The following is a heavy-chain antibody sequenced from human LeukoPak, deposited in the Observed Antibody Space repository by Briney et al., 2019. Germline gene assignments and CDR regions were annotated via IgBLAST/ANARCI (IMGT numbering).Heavy chain of an antibody. J-gene: IGHJ4*02. D-gene: IGHD2-15*01. Sequence: GGSLRLSCVASGFTFSTYSMNWVRQAPGKGLEWVSYISSSISTVYYADSVRGRFTISRGNAKNSLYLQTNSLRDEDTAVYYCARGCSPGTCSPFDYWGQGTLVTVSS. V-gene: IGHV3-48*02. CDR2: ISSSISTV. CDR3: ARGCSPGTCSPFDY. CDR1: GFTFSTYS.